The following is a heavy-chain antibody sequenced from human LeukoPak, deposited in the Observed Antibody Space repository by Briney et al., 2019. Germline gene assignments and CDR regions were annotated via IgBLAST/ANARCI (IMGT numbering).Heavy chain of an antibody. CDR2: ISGSGGST. V-gene: IGHV3-23*01. Sequence: GGSLRLSCAASGFTFSSYAMSWVRQAPGKGLEWVSAISGSGGSTYYADSVKGRSTISRDNSKNTLYPQMNSLRAEDTAVYYCAKRGTSSGWYSFDYWGQGTLVTVSS. J-gene: IGHJ4*02. CDR3: AKRGTSSGWYSFDY. D-gene: IGHD6-19*01. CDR1: GFTFSSYA.